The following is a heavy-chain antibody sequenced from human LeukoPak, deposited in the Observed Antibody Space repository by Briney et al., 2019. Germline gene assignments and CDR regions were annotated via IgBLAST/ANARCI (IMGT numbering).Heavy chain of an antibody. CDR1: GYTFTSYG. D-gene: IGHD1-26*01. V-gene: IGHV1-18*01. J-gene: IGHJ4*02. Sequence: SVKVSCKASGYTFTSYGISWVRQAPGQGLEWMGWISAYNGNTNYAQKLQGRVTMTTDTSTSTAYMELRSLRSDDTAVYYCARHLEGGSYPYYFDYWGQGTLVTVSS. CDR3: ARHLEGGSYPYYFDY. CDR2: ISAYNGNT.